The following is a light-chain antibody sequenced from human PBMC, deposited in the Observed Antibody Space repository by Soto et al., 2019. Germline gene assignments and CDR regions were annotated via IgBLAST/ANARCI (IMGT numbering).Light chain of an antibody. V-gene: IGKV1-9*01. J-gene: IGKJ5*01. CDR3: QQLNSYPIT. CDR1: QGVRTY. Sequence: DIPLTQSPSFLSASVGDRVTISCRASQGVRTYLAWYQQKPGKAPKLLIYAASTLQSGVPSRFSGSGSGTDFTLTISSLQSEDFATYYCQQLNSYPITFGQGTRLEIK. CDR2: AAS.